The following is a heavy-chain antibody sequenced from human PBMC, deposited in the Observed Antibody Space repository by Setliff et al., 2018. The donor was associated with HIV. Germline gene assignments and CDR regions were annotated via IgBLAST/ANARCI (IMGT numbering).Heavy chain of an antibody. J-gene: IGHJ4*02. Sequence: GASVKVSCKASGFTFNHYALSWVRQAPGQRPEWMGGTNPQSDIANYAQRFQGRVTMTTDTATSTAYMEVRSLRSDDTAVYYCARTDYGGNSGGNYFDYWGQGSLVTVSS. D-gene: IGHD4-17*01. V-gene: IGHV1-18*01. CDR1: GFTFNHYA. CDR2: TNPQSDIA. CDR3: ARTDYGGNSGGNYFDY.